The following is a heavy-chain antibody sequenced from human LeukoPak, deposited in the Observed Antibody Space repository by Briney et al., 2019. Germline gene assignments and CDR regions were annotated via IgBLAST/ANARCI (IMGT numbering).Heavy chain of an antibody. Sequence: PSQTRSLTCILSGGSITASSHCWAWVRQPAVNGLEWIGSVYYTGSIRYNTSLKSRVTISVDMSKNDLFLTLSSVTAADTAFYYCARRDYRAWFDPWGQGILVTVSP. CDR3: ARRDYRAWFDP. D-gene: IGHD2-21*01. CDR2: VYYTGSI. V-gene: IGHV4-39*01. J-gene: IGHJ5*02. CDR1: GGSITASSHC.